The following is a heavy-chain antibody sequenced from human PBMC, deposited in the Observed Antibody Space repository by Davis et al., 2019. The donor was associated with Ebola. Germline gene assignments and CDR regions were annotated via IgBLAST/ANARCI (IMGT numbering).Heavy chain of an antibody. CDR3: VKDGYYHY. CDR2: ISSSGGST. Sequence: GESLKISCAASGFTFSDYYMSWIRQAPGKGLEYVSAISSSGGSTYYADSVKGRFTISRDNSKNTLYLQMNSLRTEDTALYYCVKDGYYHYWGQGTLVTVSS. CDR1: GFTFSDYY. V-gene: IGHV3-64D*06. D-gene: IGHD3-3*01. J-gene: IGHJ4*02.